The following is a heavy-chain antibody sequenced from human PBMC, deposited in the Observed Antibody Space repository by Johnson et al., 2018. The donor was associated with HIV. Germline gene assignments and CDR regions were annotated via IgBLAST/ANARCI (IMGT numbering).Heavy chain of an antibody. CDR3: AKDPPGVDDIHAFDI. CDR1: GFTFSSYA. CDR2: ISYDGSNK. D-gene: IGHD3-9*01. V-gene: IGHV3-30*04. J-gene: IGHJ3*02. Sequence: QVQLVESGGGVVQPGRSLRLSCAASGFTFSSYAMHWVRQAPGKGLAWVAVISYDGSNKYYADSVKGRFTISRDNSKNTLYLQMNSLRAEDTAVYYCAKDPPGVDDIHAFDIWGQGTMVTVSS.